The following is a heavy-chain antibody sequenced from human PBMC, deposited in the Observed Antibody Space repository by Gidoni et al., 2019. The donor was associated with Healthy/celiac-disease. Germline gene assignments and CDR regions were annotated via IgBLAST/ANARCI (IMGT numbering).Heavy chain of an antibody. CDR3: ARDSEGYDSSGYYLSGGFDI. D-gene: IGHD3-22*01. Sequence: EVQLVESGGGLVQPGGSLRLSCAASGFTFSSYWMSWVRQAPGKGLEWVANIKQDGSEKYYVDSVKGRFTISRDNAKNSLYLQMNSLRAEDTAVYYCARDSEGYDSSGYYLSGGFDIWGQGTMVTVSS. CDR1: GFTFSSYW. V-gene: IGHV3-7*03. J-gene: IGHJ3*02. CDR2: IKQDGSEK.